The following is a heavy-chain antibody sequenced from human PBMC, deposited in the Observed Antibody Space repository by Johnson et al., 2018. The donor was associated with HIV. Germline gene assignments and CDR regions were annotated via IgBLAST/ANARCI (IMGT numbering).Heavy chain of an antibody. D-gene: IGHD4-23*01. CDR1: GFTFDDYD. CDR3: AKARSLLDYGGFDAFDI. J-gene: IGHJ3*02. CDR2: ISYDGSNK. Sequence: HVQLVESGGGLVQPGRSLRLSCAASGFTFDDYDMSWVRQAPGKGLEWVAVISYDGSNKYYADSVKGRFTISRDNSKNTLSLQMNSLRVKDTAMYYCAKARSLLDYGGFDAFDIWGQGTLVIVSS. V-gene: IGHV3-30*18.